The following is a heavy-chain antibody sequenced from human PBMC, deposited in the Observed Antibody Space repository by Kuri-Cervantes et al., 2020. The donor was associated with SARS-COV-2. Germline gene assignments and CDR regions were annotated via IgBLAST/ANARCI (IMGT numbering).Heavy chain of an antibody. J-gene: IGHJ5*02. Sequence: GSLRLSCTVSGGSISSYYWSWIRQPPGKGLEWIGEINHSGNTNYNPSLKSRVTISVDTSKNQFSLKLSSVTAADTAVYYCARGREAQRLTGFDPWGQGTLVTVSS. V-gene: IGHV4-34*01. CDR1: GGSISSYY. CDR2: INHSGNT. CDR3: ARGREAQRLTGFDP. D-gene: IGHD6-25*01.